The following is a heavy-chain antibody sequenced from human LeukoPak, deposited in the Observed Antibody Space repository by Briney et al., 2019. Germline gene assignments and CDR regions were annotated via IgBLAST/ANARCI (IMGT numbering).Heavy chain of an antibody. Sequence: GGSLRLSCAASGLTFSSYSMNWVRQAPGKGLEWVSSISSSSSYIYYADSVKGRFTISRDNAKNSLYLQMNSLRAEDTAVYYCARGYSSSWSDAFDIWGQGTMVTVSS. D-gene: IGHD6-13*01. CDR2: ISSSSSYI. CDR1: GLTFSSYS. V-gene: IGHV3-21*01. CDR3: ARGYSSSWSDAFDI. J-gene: IGHJ3*02.